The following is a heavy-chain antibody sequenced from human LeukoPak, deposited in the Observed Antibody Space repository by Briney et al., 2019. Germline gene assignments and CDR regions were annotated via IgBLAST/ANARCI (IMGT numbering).Heavy chain of an antibody. Sequence: ASVKVSCKASGYTFTGYYMHWVRQAPGQGLEWMGWINPNSGGTKYAQRFQDRVTMTRDTSINTAYMELSSLRSDDTAVYYCARDRPHQQLMPWGQGTLVTVSS. CDR2: INPNSGGT. V-gene: IGHV1-2*02. D-gene: IGHD4-4*01. CDR3: ARDRPHQQLMP. CDR1: GYTFTGYY. J-gene: IGHJ5*02.